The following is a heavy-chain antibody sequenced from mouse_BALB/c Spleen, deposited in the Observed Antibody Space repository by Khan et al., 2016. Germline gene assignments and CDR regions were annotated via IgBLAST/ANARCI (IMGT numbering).Heavy chain of an antibody. CDR1: GFTFSTYG. J-gene: IGHJ2*01. Sequence: EVELVESGGGLVQPGGSLKLSCAASGFTFSTYGMSWVRQTPDKRLELVATINSNGGSTYYPDSVKGRFTISRDNAKNTLYLQMSSLKSEDTAMYDWARENYRYYIDYWGQGTTLTVSS. D-gene: IGHD2-14*01. CDR3: ARENYRYYIDY. V-gene: IGHV5-6-3*01. CDR2: INSNGGST.